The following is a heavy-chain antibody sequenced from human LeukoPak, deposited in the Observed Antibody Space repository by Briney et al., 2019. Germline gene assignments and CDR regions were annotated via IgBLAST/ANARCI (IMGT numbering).Heavy chain of an antibody. J-gene: IGHJ4*02. CDR3: ARDPGCSGGSCPLDN. Sequence: SETLSLTCSVSGYSISSGYYWGWIRQPPGEGLEWISSISHSGSTYYNPSLKSRVTISVDTSKNQFSLKLSSVTAADTAVYYCARDPGCSGGSCPLDNWGQGTLVTVSS. D-gene: IGHD2-15*01. CDR2: ISHSGST. CDR1: GYSISSGYY. V-gene: IGHV4-38-2*02.